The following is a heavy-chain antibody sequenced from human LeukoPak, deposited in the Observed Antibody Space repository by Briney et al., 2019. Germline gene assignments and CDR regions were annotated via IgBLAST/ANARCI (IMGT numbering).Heavy chain of an antibody. Sequence: PGGSLRLSCAASGFTFSSYEMNWVRQAPGKGLEWVSYISSSGSTIYYADSVKGRFTISRDNAKNSLYLQMNSLRAEDTAVYYCARSIRVDPLDYYYGMDVWGQGTTVTPSS. CDR2: ISSSGSTI. CDR3: ARSIRVDPLDYYYGMDV. D-gene: IGHD3-10*01. V-gene: IGHV3-48*03. J-gene: IGHJ6*02. CDR1: GFTFSSYE.